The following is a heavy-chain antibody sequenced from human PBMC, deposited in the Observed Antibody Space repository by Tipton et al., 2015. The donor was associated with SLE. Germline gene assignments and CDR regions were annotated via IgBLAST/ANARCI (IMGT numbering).Heavy chain of an antibody. V-gene: IGHV4-39*07. D-gene: IGHD6-13*01. CDR2: IYYSGST. J-gene: IGHJ4*02. Sequence: TLSLTCTVSGGSISSSSYYWGWIRQPPGKGLDWIGSIYYSGSTYYNPSLKSRVTISVDTSKNQFSLKLSSVTAADTAVYYWARARGAAGKDLDYWGQGTLVTVSS. CDR3: ARARGAAGKDLDY. CDR1: GGSISSSSYY.